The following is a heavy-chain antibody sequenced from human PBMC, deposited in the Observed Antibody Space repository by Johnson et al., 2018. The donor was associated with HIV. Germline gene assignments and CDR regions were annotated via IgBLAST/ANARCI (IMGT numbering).Heavy chain of an antibody. CDR1: GFTFSSYG. Sequence: QVQLVESGGGVVQPGKSLRLSCAASGFTFSSYGMHWVRQAPGKGLEWVAVIWYDGSQKYYTDSVKGRFTISRDNSKNTLYLQMGSLRAEDMAVYYCARELQLWFSAFDIWGQGTMVTVSS. D-gene: IGHD5-18*01. CDR3: ARELQLWFSAFDI. V-gene: IGHV3-33*01. J-gene: IGHJ3*02. CDR2: IWYDGSQK.